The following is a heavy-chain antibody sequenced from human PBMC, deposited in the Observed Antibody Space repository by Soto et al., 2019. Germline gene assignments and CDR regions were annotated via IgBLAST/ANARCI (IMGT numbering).Heavy chain of an antibody. CDR3: ARVDLYYDFWSGPSYYYYGMDV. Sequence: ASVKVSCKASGYTFTSYDINWVRQATGQGLEWMGWMNPNSGNTNYAQKLQGRVTMTTDTSTSTAYMELRSLRSDDTAVYYCARVDLYYDFWSGPSYYYYGMDVWGQGTTVTV. D-gene: IGHD3-3*01. V-gene: IGHV1-8*01. CDR1: GYTFTSYD. J-gene: IGHJ6*02. CDR2: MNPNSGNT.